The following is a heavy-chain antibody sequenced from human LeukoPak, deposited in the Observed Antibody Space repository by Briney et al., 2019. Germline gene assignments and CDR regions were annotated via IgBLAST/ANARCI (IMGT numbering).Heavy chain of an antibody. Sequence: GGSLRLSCAASGFTFSSYAMHWVRQAPGKGLEWVAVISYDGSNKYYADSVKGRFTISGDNSKNTLYLQMNSLRAEDTAVYYCAKDQGGSYYGFDYWGQGTLVTVSS. CDR1: GFTFSSYA. D-gene: IGHD1-26*01. CDR2: ISYDGSNK. V-gene: IGHV3-30-3*01. J-gene: IGHJ4*02. CDR3: AKDQGGSYYGFDY.